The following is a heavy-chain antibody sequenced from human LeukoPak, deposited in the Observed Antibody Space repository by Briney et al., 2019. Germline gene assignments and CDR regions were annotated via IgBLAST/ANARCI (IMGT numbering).Heavy chain of an antibody. CDR3: AKLGYCSSTSCSKAFDI. J-gene: IGHJ3*02. Sequence: GGSLRLSCAASGFTFSSYGMHWVRQAPGKGLEGVAVISYDGSNKYYADSVKGRFTISRDNSKNTLYLQMNRPRAADTAVYYCAKLGYCSSTSCSKAFDIWGQGTMVTVSS. CDR1: GFTFSSYG. D-gene: IGHD2-2*01. CDR2: ISYDGSNK. V-gene: IGHV3-30*18.